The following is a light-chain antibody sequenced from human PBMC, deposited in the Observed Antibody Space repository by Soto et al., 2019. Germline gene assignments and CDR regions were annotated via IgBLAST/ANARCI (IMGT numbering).Light chain of an antibody. CDR1: QSITNY. CDR2: AAD. Sequence: DIQMTQSPSSLSASVGDTVTITCRASQSITNYLTWFQQKPGKAPSLLIFAADNLQDGVPSRFSGSGSGRDFSLTIRRLQPEDFATYYCQQSYDMPWTFGQGTKVEIK. CDR3: QQSYDMPWT. V-gene: IGKV1-39*01. J-gene: IGKJ1*01.